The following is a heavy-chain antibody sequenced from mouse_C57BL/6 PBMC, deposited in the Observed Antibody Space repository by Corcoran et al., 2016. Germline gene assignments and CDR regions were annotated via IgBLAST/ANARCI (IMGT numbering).Heavy chain of an antibody. V-gene: IGHV1-76*01. CDR3: AREELLPRFAY. Sequence: QVQLKQSGAELVRPGASVKLSCKASGYTFTDYYINWVEQRPGQGLEWIARIYPGSGNTYYNEKFKGKATLTAEKSSSTAYMQLSSLTSEDSAVYFCAREELLPRFAYWGQGTLVTVSA. CDR2: IYPGSGNT. D-gene: IGHD2-12*01. CDR1: GYTFTDYY. J-gene: IGHJ3*01.